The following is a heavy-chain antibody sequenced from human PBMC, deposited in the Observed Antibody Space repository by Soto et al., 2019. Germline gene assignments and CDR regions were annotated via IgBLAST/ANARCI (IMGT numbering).Heavy chain of an antibody. D-gene: IGHD3-22*01. J-gene: IGHJ3*02. CDR2: IYPGDSDP. Sequence: GESLKISCKASGYSFTNYWIAWMRQMPGKGLEWMGIIYPGDSDPRYSPSFQGQVTISADKSISTAYLQWSSLKASDTAMYYCAILTPYIHSRGYYNRHDAFDIWGQGAMVTVSS. V-gene: IGHV5-51*01. CDR3: AILTPYIHSRGYYNRHDAFDI. CDR1: GYSFTNYW.